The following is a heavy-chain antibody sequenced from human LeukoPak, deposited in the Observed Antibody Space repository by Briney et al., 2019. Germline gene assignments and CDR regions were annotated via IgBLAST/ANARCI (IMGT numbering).Heavy chain of an antibody. J-gene: IGHJ4*02. D-gene: IGHD6-19*01. CDR1: ALTFSNYY. CDR2: ISSSSSSYT. V-gene: IGHV3-11*03. Sequence: GGSLRLSCAASALTFSNYYISWIRQAPGKGLEWVSYISSSSSSYTNYADSVKGRFTISRDNAKNSLYLQMNNLRAEDTAVYYCARLSSGWSFDYWGQGTLVTVSS. CDR3: ARLSSGWSFDY.